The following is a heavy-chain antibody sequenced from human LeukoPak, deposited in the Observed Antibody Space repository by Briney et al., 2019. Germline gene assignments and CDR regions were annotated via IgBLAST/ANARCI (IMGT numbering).Heavy chain of an antibody. CDR1: GFTFSSYA. D-gene: IGHD2/OR15-2a*01. Sequence: GGSPRLSCSASGFTFSSYAMHWVRQAAGEGLEYVSAINSDGDSTYYADSVKGRFTISRDNSKNTLYLQMSSLRPEDSAVYYCVKTPYSSTWYVGDSWGQGTLVTVSS. CDR2: INSDGDST. CDR3: VKTPYSSTWYVGDS. V-gene: IGHV3-64D*06. J-gene: IGHJ4*02.